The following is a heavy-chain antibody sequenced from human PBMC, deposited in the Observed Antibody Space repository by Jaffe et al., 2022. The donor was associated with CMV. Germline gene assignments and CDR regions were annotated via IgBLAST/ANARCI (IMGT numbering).Heavy chain of an antibody. CDR3: ARRLRGYSYGSSYFDY. CDR2: VDNSGNT. Sequence: QLQLQESGPGLVKPSETLSLTCSVSGDSISSSIDYWGWIRQPPGNGLELIGNVDNSGNTYYNPSLKSRVTISVDTSKNQFSLKLSSVTAADTAVYYCARRLRGYSYGSSYFDYWGQGALVTVSS. D-gene: IGHD5-18*01. V-gene: IGHV4-39*01. CDR1: GDSISSSIDY. J-gene: IGHJ4*02.